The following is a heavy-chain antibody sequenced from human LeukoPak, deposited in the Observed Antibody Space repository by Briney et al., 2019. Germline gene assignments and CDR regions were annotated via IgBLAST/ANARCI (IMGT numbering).Heavy chain of an antibody. CDR2: IRYDGSNK. CDR3: AKDQSGNEAIDY. CDR1: EFTFSSYG. D-gene: IGHD4-23*01. J-gene: IGHJ4*02. Sequence: PGGSLRLSCAASEFTFSSYGMHWVRQAPGKGLEWVAFIRYDGSNKYYADSVKGRFTISRDNSKNTLYLQMNSLRAEDTAVYYCAKDQSGNEAIDYWGQGTLVTVSS. V-gene: IGHV3-30*02.